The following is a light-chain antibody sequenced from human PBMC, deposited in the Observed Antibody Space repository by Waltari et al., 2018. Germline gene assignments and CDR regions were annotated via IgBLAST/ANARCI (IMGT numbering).Light chain of an antibody. J-gene: IGKJ1*01. V-gene: IGKV2-30*01. CDR2: KVS. CDR3: MQGTHRPWT. Sequence: VVMTQSPLSLTLPLGPPASISCRSSQSLVSSDGNTYFNWCQQRPGQSPRRLLYKVSYRDSGVPDRFSGSGSGTDFTLRISRVEAEDVGVYYCMQGTHRPWTFGQGTKVEIK. CDR1: QSLVSSDGNTY.